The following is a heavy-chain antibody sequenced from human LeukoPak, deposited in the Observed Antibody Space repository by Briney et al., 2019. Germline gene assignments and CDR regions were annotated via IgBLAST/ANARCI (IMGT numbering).Heavy chain of an antibody. CDR3: ARDRVFDYGDSWTLDY. J-gene: IGHJ4*02. Sequence: PGGSLRLSCAASGFTVSSNYMSWVRQAPGKGLEWVSVIYSGGSTYYADSVKGRFTISRDNSKNTLYLQMSSLRAEDTAVYYCARDRVFDYGDSWTLDYWGQGTLVTVSS. CDR2: IYSGGST. D-gene: IGHD4-17*01. CDR1: GFTVSSNY. V-gene: IGHV3-53*01.